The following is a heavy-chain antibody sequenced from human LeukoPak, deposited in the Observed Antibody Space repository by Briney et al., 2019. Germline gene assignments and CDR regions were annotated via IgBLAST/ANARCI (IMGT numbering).Heavy chain of an antibody. J-gene: IGHJ3*02. CDR3: ARLPYSSGWYYTGGDAFDI. CDR2: IYYSGST. CDR1: GGSISSSSYY. V-gene: IGHV4-39*07. D-gene: IGHD6-19*01. Sequence: SETLSLTCTVSGGSISSSSYYWGWIRQPPGKGLEWIGSIYYSGSTYYNPSLKSRVTISVDTSKNQLSLKLSSVTAADTAVYYCARLPYSSGWYYTGGDAFDIWGQGTMVTVSS.